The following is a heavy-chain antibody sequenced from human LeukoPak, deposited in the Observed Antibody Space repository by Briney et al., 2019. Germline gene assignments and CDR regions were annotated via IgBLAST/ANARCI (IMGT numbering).Heavy chain of an antibody. V-gene: IGHV3-23*01. CDR2: ISGSGGST. D-gene: IGHD6-19*01. J-gene: IGHJ4*02. CDR3: VRDDRGIAVGSRDH. Sequence: GGSLRLSCAASGFTFSSYAMSWVRQAPGKGLEWVSAISGSGGSTYYADSVKGRFTISRDNSKNTLYLQMNSLRAEDTAVYYCVRDDRGIAVGSRDHGAQGTLVTVSS. CDR1: GFTFSSYA.